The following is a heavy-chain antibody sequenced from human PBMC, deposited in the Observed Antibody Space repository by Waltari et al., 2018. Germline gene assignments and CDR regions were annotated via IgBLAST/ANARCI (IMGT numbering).Heavy chain of an antibody. CDR1: GGSFSGYY. J-gene: IGHJ5*02. CDR3: ARARERGPYRGRFDP. D-gene: IGHD1-26*01. Sequence: QVQLQQWGAGLLKPSETLSLTCAVYGGSFSGYYWSWIRQPPGKGLEWIGEINHSGSTNYNPSLKSRVTISVDTSKNQFSLKLSSVTAADTAVYYCARARERGPYRGRFDPWGQGTLVTVSS. V-gene: IGHV4-34*01. CDR2: INHSGST.